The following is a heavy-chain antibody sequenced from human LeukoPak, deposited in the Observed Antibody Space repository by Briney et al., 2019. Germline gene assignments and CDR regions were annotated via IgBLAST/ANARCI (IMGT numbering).Heavy chain of an antibody. CDR3: ASAKVDIVVVPAAIDAFDI. D-gene: IGHD2-2*01. Sequence: SETLSLTCAVSGGSISSGGYSWSWIRQPPGKGQEWIGYIYHSGSTYYNPSLKSRVTISVDRSKNQFSLKLSSVTAADTAVYYCASAKVDIVVVPAAIDAFDIWGQGTMVTVSS. CDR2: IYHSGST. CDR1: GGSISSGGYS. J-gene: IGHJ3*02. V-gene: IGHV4-30-2*01.